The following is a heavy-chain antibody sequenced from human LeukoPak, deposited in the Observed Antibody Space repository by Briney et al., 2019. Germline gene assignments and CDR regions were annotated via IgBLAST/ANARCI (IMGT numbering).Heavy chain of an antibody. Sequence: GGSLRLSCVASGFTFSGYWMSWLRQAPGKGLEWVANTNQDGSDKYYVDSVKGRFTISRDNAKNSLYLQMNSLRAEDTAVYYCARFQPDYAYWYFDLWGRGTLVTVSS. CDR1: GFTFSGYW. CDR2: TNQDGSDK. J-gene: IGHJ2*01. CDR3: ARFQPDYAYWYFDL. D-gene: IGHD3-16*01. V-gene: IGHV3-7*02.